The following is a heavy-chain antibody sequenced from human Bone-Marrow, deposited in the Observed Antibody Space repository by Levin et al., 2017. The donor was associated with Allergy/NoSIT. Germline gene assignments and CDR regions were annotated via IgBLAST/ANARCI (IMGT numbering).Heavy chain of an antibody. V-gene: IGHV3-23*01. CDR3: VKCSGSCQSGFFEY. J-gene: IGHJ4*02. D-gene: IGHD5-18*01. Sequence: PGGSLRLSCAASGFTFSSYSMTWVRQAPGKGLEWVSSISGDSGATPYADSVKGRFTISRDNSKNTLYLQVNSLRAEDTAVYYCVKCSGSCQSGFFEYWGQGALVTVSS. CDR2: ISGDSGAT. CDR1: GFTFSSYS.